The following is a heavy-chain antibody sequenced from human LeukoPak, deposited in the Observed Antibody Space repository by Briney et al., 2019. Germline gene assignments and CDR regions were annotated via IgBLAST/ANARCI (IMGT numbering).Heavy chain of an antibody. CDR3: ARRTFGGVIAY. CDR2: IGST. Sequence: PSQTQSLTCTVSRGSITSDNSYWSWLRQPAGKGLEWIGRIGSTNYNPSLKSRVTISVDTSKNQFSLKLSSVTAADTAVYYCARRTFGGVIAYWGQGTLVTVSS. J-gene: IGHJ4*02. CDR1: RGSITSDNSY. V-gene: IGHV4-61*02. D-gene: IGHD3-16*02.